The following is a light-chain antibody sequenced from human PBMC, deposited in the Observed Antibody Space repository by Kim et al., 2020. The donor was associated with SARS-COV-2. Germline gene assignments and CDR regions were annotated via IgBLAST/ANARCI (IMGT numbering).Light chain of an antibody. V-gene: IGLV3-19*01. CDR3: NSRDSNDNVV. CDR1: SLRSYY. Sequence: SSELTQDPAVSVALGQTVRITCQGDSLRSYYATEYQQKPGQAPILVIYGKNNRPSRIPDRFSGSSSGNTASLTITGTQAGDEADYYCNSRDSNDNVVFGG. CDR2: GKN. J-gene: IGLJ2*01.